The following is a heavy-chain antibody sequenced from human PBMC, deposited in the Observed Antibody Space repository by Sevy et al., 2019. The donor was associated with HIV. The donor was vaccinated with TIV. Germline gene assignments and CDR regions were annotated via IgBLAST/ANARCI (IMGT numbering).Heavy chain of an antibody. CDR1: GGSISSSSYY. CDR2: IYYSGST. CDR3: ASSSSWSFYYYYGMDV. V-gene: IGHV4-39*01. D-gene: IGHD6-13*01. J-gene: IGHJ6*02. Sequence: SETLSLICTVSGGSISSSSYYWGWIRQPPGKGLEWIGSIYYSGSTYYNPSLKSRVTISVDTSKNQFSLKLSSVTAADTAVYYCASSSSWSFYYYYGMDVWGQGTTVTVSS.